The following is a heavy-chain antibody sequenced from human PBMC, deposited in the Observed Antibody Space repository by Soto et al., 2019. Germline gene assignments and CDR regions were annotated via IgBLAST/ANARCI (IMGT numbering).Heavy chain of an antibody. CDR2: IFYTGST. D-gene: IGHD2-21*01. CDR3: AHFSDLEWFDP. V-gene: IGHV4-59*01. Sequence: SXSLSIPCTVSGGSISRYFWSWIRQSPGKGLEWIGYIFYTGSTTYNPSLKSRVTISIDTSKNQFSLKLSSLTAADTAVYYCAHFSDLEWFDPWGQGTLVTVSS. J-gene: IGHJ5*02. CDR1: GGSISRYF.